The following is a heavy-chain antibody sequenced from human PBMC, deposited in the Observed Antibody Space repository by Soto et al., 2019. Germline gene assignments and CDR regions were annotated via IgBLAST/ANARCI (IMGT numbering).Heavy chain of an antibody. CDR3: ARHNYRDFDS. CDR1: GDSISTSNYY. J-gene: IGHJ4*02. V-gene: IGHV4-39*01. CDR2: IFYSGTT. Sequence: QLQLQESDPGLVKPSETLSLTCSVSGDSISTSNYYWGWVRQPPGKGLEWIGGTIFYSGTTYYNPSPXSXVXIXRDTSKNQFSLKVNSVTAADTAVYYCARHNYRDFDSWGQGTLVTVSS. D-gene: IGHD4-4*01.